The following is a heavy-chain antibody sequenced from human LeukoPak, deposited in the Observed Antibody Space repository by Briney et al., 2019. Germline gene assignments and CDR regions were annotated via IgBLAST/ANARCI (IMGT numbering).Heavy chain of an antibody. CDR3: ARVRIAAAGTYYYGMDV. V-gene: IGHV1-18*01. J-gene: IGHJ6*02. Sequence: ASVKVSCKASGYTFTSYGISWVRQAPGQGLEWMGWISAYNGNTNYAQKLQGRVTMTTDTCTSTAYTELRSLRSDDTAVYYCARVRIAAAGTYYYGMDVWGQGTTVTVSS. CDR2: ISAYNGNT. D-gene: IGHD6-13*01. CDR1: GYTFTSYG.